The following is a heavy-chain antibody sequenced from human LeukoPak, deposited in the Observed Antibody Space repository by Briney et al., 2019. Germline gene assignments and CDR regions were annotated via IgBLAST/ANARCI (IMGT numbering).Heavy chain of an antibody. Sequence: PGGSLRLSCAASGFNFDDYAMHWVRQAPGKGLEWIGYIYYSGSTNYNPSLKSRVTISVDTSKNQLSLKLSSVTAADTAVYYCARVLTTGTTNYYYYMDVWGKGTTVTISS. CDR3: ARVLTTGTTNYYYYMDV. J-gene: IGHJ6*03. D-gene: IGHD1-1*01. CDR1: GFNFDDYA. CDR2: IYYSGST. V-gene: IGHV4-59*01.